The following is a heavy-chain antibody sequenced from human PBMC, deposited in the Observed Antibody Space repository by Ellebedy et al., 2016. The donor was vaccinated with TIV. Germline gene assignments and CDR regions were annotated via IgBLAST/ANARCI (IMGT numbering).Heavy chain of an antibody. V-gene: IGHV3-74*01. CDR3: AAGNDGGWFDP. CDR2: INSDGSST. D-gene: IGHD1-1*01. CDR1: GFTFSSHW. Sequence: GESLKISCEASGFTFSSHWMHWVRQAPGKGLVWVSRINSDGSSTSYADSVKGRFTISRDNAKNSLFLQMTSLRAEDTAVYYCAAGNDGGWFDPWGQGTLVTVSS. J-gene: IGHJ5*02.